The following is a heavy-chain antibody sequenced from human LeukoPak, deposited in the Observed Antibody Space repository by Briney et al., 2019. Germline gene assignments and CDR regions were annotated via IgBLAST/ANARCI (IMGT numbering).Heavy chain of an antibody. V-gene: IGHV1-2*02. CDR2: INPNSGGT. J-gene: IGHJ4*02. Sequence: ASVKVSCKASGYTFTGYYMHWVRQAPGQGLEWMGWINPNSGGTNYAQKFQGRVTMTRDTSISTAYMELSRLRSDDTAVYYCARKSITIFGVDFDYWGQGTLVTVSS. D-gene: IGHD3-3*01. CDR1: GYTFTGYY. CDR3: ARKSITIFGVDFDY.